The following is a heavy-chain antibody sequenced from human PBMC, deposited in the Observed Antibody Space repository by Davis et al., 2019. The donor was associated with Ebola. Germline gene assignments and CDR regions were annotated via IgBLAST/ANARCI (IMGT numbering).Heavy chain of an antibody. D-gene: IGHD6-19*01. V-gene: IGHV3-30*02. Sequence: GESLKISCVVSGFTFSSYGMHWVRQAPGKGLEWVAFIRYDGSNNYHAESVKGRFSISRDNSKNTLYLHMNSLRVEDTAFYYCAKGNSGGWSYFDYWGQGALVTVSS. CDR2: IRYDGSNN. CDR1: GFTFSSYG. J-gene: IGHJ4*02. CDR3: AKGNSGGWSYFDY.